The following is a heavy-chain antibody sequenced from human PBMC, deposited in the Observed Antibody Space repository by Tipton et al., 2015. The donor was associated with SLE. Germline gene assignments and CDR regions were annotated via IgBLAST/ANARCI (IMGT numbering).Heavy chain of an antibody. Sequence: GSLRLSCTISGFNLRDYEMNWVRPAPGKGLEWVSYISSSGTLKYYGDSMRGRLTISRDNARNSLSLQMNSLRPEDTAVYYCARGGVTTSESAFDVWGQGTMVTISS. CDR2: ISSSGTLK. CDR3: ARGGVTTSESAFDV. D-gene: IGHD4-17*01. J-gene: IGHJ3*01. V-gene: IGHV3-48*03. CDR1: GFNLRDYE.